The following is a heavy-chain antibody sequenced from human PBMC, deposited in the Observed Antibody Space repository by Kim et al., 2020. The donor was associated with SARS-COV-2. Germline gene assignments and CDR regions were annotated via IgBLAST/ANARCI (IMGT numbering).Heavy chain of an antibody. V-gene: IGHV1-3*01. CDR1: GYTFNTYP. D-gene: IGHD4-4*01. CDR2: VNAANDQT. J-gene: IGHJ4*02. Sequence: ASVNVSCKASGYTFNTYPIHWLRQAPGQTLEWMGWVNAANDQTKYSQKFQGRITISRDTSANTAYMELRSLTTKDTAFYYCVRDMNPTVYDYWGRGTLVTVSS. CDR3: VRDMNPTVYDY.